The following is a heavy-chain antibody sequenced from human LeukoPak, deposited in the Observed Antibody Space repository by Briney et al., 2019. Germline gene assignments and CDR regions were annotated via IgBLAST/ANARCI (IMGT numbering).Heavy chain of an antibody. V-gene: IGHV1-46*02. D-gene: IGHD6-6*01. J-gene: IGHJ4*02. CDR1: GHTFNSHY. CDR2: INPSGSSA. Sequence: ASVKVSRRPSGHTFNSHYIYWVRQAPRPALEWMGRINPSGSSASYAQKFQGRVTVTTDKSTSTVYMELSSLRSEDTPLYYRVTRILPYSSSSVFNSWGQGTLVTVSS. CDR3: VTRILPYSSSSVFNS.